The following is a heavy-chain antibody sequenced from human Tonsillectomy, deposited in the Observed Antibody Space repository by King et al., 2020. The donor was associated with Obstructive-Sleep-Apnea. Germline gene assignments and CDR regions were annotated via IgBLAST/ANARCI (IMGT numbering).Heavy chain of an antibody. Sequence: VQLVESGGGLVQPGRSLRLSCAASGFIFDDYAMHWVRHAPGKGLEWVSGISWNSGRIGYADSVKGRFTISRDNAKNSLYLQMNSLRAEDTALYYCAKGYSGYDPVDYWGQGTLVTVSS. CDR3: AKGYSGYDPVDY. CDR2: ISWNSGRI. V-gene: IGHV3-9*01. CDR1: GFIFDDYA. D-gene: IGHD5-12*01. J-gene: IGHJ4*02.